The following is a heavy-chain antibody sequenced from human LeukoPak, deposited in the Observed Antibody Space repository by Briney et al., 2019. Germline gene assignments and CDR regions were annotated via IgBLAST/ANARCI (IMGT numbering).Heavy chain of an antibody. CDR2: IYSGGGT. D-gene: IGHD6-13*01. CDR1: GLTVSTDY. V-gene: IGHV3-53*01. J-gene: IGHJ3*02. Sequence: PGGSLRLSCAASGLTVSTDYMSWVRQAPGKGLEWVSVIYSGGGTYYADSVKGRFTISRDNSKNTLYLQMNSLRAEDTAVYYCARDSSSSVLGAFDIWGQGTMVTVSS. CDR3: ARDSSSSVLGAFDI.